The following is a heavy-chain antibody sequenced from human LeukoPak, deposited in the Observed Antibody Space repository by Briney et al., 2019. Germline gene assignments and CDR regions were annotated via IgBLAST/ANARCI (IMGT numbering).Heavy chain of an antibody. CDR2: IYTSGST. Sequence: SETLSLTCTVSGGSISSYYWSWIRQPGGKALEWIGCIYTSGSTNYNPSLKSRVTMSVDTSKNQFSLKLRSVTAADTAVYYCARVEQQLVLDYWGQGTLVTVSS. J-gene: IGHJ4*02. D-gene: IGHD6-13*01. CDR3: ARVEQQLVLDY. CDR1: GGSISSYY. V-gene: IGHV4-4*07.